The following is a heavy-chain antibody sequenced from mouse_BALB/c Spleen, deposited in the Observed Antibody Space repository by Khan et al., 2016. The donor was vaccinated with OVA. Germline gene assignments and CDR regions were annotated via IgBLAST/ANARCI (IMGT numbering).Heavy chain of an antibody. Sequence: EVELVESGGGLVQPGGSRKLSCAASGFTFSSYGMHWVRQAPERGLEWVAYISGDSNTIYSADTVKGRFTISRDNPRNTLFLQMTSLMSEDTAIYYCATSYFYGYYFDYWGPGTTLTVSS. CDR2: ISGDSNTI. CDR1: GFTFSSYG. V-gene: IGHV5-17*02. D-gene: IGHD1-1*01. CDR3: ATSYFYGYYFDY. J-gene: IGHJ2*01.